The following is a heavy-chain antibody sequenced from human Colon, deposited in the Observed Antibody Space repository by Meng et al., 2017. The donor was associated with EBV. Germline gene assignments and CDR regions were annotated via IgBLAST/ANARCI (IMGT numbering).Heavy chain of an antibody. CDR1: GTSISTSNW. J-gene: IGHJ5*02. CDR3: ARDGGVTHIP. Sequence: VVLQESGAGRVKPSGTLSLTCAVSGTSISTSNWWSWIRQSPGEGLEWIGAIYHNGQTNYNPSLKSRVSMSVDESKNEFSLNLKSVTAADTAVYYCARDGGVTHIPWGQGVLVTVSS. V-gene: IGHV4-4*02. CDR2: IYHNGQT. D-gene: IGHD2-8*02.